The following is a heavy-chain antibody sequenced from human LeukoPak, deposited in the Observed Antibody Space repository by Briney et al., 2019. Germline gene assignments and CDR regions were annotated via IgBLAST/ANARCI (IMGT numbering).Heavy chain of an antibody. J-gene: IGHJ5*02. D-gene: IGHD5-24*01. CDR3: AKLPTISGWFDP. CDR2: INHSGST. CDR1: CGSFSGYY. V-gene: IGHV4-34*01. Sequence: SETLSLTCAVYCGSFSGYYWSWIRQPPGKGLEWIGEINHSGSTNYNPSLKSRVTISVDTSKNQFSLKLSSVTAADTAVYYCAKLPTISGWFDPWGQGTLVTVSS.